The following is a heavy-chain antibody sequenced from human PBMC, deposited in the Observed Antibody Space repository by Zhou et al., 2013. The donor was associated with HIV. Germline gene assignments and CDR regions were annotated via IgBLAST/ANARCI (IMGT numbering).Heavy chain of an antibody. J-gene: IGHJ4*02. CDR1: GYIFTDYG. CDR3: VSNDFVY. Sequence: QVQLVQSGAEVRKPGASVKISCKASGYIFTDYGMHWVRQAPGQGLEWMGWIDAGSGDSKYSPKIQDRVTISRDTSARTAFMDLRSLRFEDTAVYYCVSNDFVYWGQGTLVTVYS. V-gene: IGHV1-3*01. CDR2: IDAGSGDS.